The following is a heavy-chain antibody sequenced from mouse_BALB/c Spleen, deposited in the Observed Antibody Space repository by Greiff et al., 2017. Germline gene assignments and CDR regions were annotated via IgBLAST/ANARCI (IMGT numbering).Heavy chain of an antibody. Sequence: VQLVESGPGLVAPSQSLSITCTVSGFSLTSYGVHWVRQPPGKGLEWLGVIWAGGSTNYNSALMSRLSISKDNSKSQVFLKMNSLQTDDTAMYYCARALGGNYGFFFDYWGQGTTLTVSS. D-gene: IGHD2-1*01. CDR1: GFSLTSYG. J-gene: IGHJ2*01. CDR2: IWAGGST. V-gene: IGHV2-9*02. CDR3: ARALGGNYGFFFDY.